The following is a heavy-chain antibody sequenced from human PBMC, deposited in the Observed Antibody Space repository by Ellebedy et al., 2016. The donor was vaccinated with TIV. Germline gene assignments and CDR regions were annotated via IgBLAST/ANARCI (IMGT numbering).Heavy chain of an antibody. D-gene: IGHD2/OR15-2a*01. CDR2: ISSDGHYS. J-gene: IGHJ5*02. V-gene: IGHV3-21*06. Sequence: PGGSLRLSCEGSGFSLNTCKLNWVRQAPGKGLEWVSFISSDGHYSNYTDSVKGRFTSSRVNDKNSLLLQMDSLRAEDTAMYYCVRDRGEGGLPSFLDRWGQGSLVTVSA. CDR1: GFSLNTCK. CDR3: VRDRGEGGLPSFLDR.